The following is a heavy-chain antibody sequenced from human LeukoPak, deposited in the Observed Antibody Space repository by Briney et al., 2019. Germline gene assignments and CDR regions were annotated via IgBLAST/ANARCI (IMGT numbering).Heavy chain of an antibody. CDR1: GFTFSSYG. V-gene: IGHV3-30*18. CDR3: AKDQEYSYGYFDY. Sequence: GGSLRLSCAASGFTFSSYGMHWVRQAPGKGLEWVAVISYDGSNKYYADSMKGRFTISRDNSKNTLYLQMNSLRAEDTAVYYCAKDQEYSYGYFDYWGQGTLVTVSS. CDR2: ISYDGSNK. J-gene: IGHJ4*02. D-gene: IGHD5-18*01.